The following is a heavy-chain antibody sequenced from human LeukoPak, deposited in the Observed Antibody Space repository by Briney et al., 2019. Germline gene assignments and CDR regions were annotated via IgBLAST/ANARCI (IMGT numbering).Heavy chain of an antibody. CDR3: ARPSYCGGDCWYYFDY. D-gene: IGHD2-21*01. V-gene: IGHV1-69*01. Sequence: ASVKVSCKASGGTFSSYAISWVRQAPGQGLEWMGGIIPIFGTANYAQKFQGRVTITADESTSTAYMELSSLRSEDTAVYYCARPSYCGGDCWYYFDYWVQGTLVTVSS. CDR2: IIPIFGTA. CDR1: GGTFSSYA. J-gene: IGHJ4*02.